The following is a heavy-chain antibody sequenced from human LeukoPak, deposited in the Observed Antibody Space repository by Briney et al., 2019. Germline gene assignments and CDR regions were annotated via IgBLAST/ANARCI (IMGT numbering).Heavy chain of an antibody. V-gene: IGHV1-69*02. CDR1: GGTFSSYT. D-gene: IGHD3-10*01. CDR2: IIPMVGVS. J-gene: IGHJ5*02. CDR3: ALLWFGGNWFDP. Sequence: ASVKVSCKASGGTFSSYTITWGRQAPGQGLEWMGRIIPMVGVSKYAENFQGRVTITADKSTNTAYMEMSSLRSEGTAIYYCALLWFGGNWFDPWGQGTLVTVSS.